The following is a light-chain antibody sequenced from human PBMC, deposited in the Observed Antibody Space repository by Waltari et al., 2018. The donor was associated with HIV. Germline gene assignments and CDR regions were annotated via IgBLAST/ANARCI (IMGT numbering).Light chain of an antibody. CDR2: DVY. CDR1: SSDVGASEY. Sequence: QSALTQPASVSGSPGQSITISCPGTSSDVGASEYVSWYQQHPGKVPKLLIYDVYNRPSRIPNRFSGSKSGNTASLTISGLQAEDEAAYYCASFTSGRLNVFGTGTKVTVL. CDR3: ASFTSGRLNV. V-gene: IGLV2-14*03. J-gene: IGLJ1*01.